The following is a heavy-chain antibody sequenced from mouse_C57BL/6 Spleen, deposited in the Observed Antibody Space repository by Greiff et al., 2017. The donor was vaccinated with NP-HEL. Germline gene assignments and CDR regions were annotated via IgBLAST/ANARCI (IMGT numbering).Heavy chain of an antibody. CDR1: GYTFTSYW. Sequence: KQSCKASGYTFTSYWMHWVKQRPGQGLEWIGEIDPSDSYTNYNQKFKGKSTLTVDKSSSTAYMQLSSLTSEDSAVYYCARYYYGSSNHWYFDVWGTGTTVTVSS. J-gene: IGHJ1*03. D-gene: IGHD1-1*01. V-gene: IGHV1-69*01. CDR3: ARYYYGSSNHWYFDV. CDR2: IDPSDSYT.